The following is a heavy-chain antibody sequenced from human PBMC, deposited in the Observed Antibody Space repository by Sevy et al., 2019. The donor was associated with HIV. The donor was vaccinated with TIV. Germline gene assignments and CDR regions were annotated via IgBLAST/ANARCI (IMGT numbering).Heavy chain of an antibody. J-gene: IGHJ5*02. CDR1: GGSISSGGYS. CDR2: IYHSGST. D-gene: IGHD6-13*01. CDR3: ARVVRAAAGTLWWFDP. V-gene: IGHV4-30-2*01. Sequence: SETLSLTCAVSGGSISSGGYSWSWIRQPPGKGLEWIGYIYHSGSTYYNPSLKSRVTISVDRSKNQFSLKLSPVTAADTAVYYCARVVRAAAGTLWWFDPWGQGTLVTVSS.